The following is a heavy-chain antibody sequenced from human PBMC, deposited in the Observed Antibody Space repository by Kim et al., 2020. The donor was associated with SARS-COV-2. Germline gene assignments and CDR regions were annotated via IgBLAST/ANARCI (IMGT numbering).Heavy chain of an antibody. V-gene: IGHV4-30-2*01. J-gene: IGHJ3*02. D-gene: IGHD5-12*01. Sequence: YIPSLKVRVTISVDRSKNQFSLKLSSVTASDSAVYYCASGYSGYDFAFDIWGQGTMVTVSS. CDR3: ASGYSGYDFAFDI.